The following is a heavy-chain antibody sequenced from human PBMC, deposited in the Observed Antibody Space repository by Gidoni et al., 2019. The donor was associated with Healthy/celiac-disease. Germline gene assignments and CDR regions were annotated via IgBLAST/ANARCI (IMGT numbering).Heavy chain of an antibody. CDR2: ISSSSSTI. J-gene: IGHJ4*02. CDR3: ARDSITMVRGASVRFDY. CDR1: GFTFSSYS. Sequence: EVQLVESGGGLVQPGGSLRLSCAASGFTFSSYSMNWVRQAPGKGLEWVSYISSSSSTIYYADSVKGRFTISRDNAKNSLYLQMNSLRAEDTAVYYCARDSITMVRGASVRFDYWGQGTLVTVSS. V-gene: IGHV3-48*01. D-gene: IGHD3-10*01.